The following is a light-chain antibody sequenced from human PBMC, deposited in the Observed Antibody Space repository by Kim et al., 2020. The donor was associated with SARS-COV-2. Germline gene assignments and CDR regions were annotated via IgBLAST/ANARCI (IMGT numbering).Light chain of an antibody. CDR3: SSYTSSNTYV. CDR1: SRDVGAYAR. Sequence: QSVTISCTGTSRDVGAYARVSWYQQPPGTAPKLMIYEFNDRPSGVPDRFSGSKSGNTASLTISGLQPEDEADYYCSSYTSSNTYVFGTGTKVTVL. V-gene: IGLV2-18*02. CDR2: EFN. J-gene: IGLJ1*01.